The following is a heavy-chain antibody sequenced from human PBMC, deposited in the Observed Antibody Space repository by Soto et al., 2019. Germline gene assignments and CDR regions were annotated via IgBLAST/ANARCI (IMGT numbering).Heavy chain of an antibody. J-gene: IGHJ4*02. CDR2: ISFDGRNT. CDR1: GFTFSHYG. CDR3: VKERAYSGSYGY. V-gene: IGHV3-30*18. Sequence: QLQLVESGGGVVQPGRSLRLSCAASGFTFSHYGMHWVRQAPGKGLEWVAVISFDGRNTYYADSVKGRFTISRDNSKNTLYLQMNSLRAEDTAVYYCVKERAYSGSYGYWGQGTLVTVSS. D-gene: IGHD1-26*01.